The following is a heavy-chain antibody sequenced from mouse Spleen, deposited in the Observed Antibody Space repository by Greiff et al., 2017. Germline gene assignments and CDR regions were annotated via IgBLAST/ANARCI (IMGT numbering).Heavy chain of an antibody. J-gene: IGHJ3*01. CDR2: INPNNGGT. Sequence: EVQLQQSGPELVKPGASVKISCKASGYTFTDYYMNWVKQSHGKSLEWIGDINPNNGGTSYNQKFKGKATLTVDKSSSTAYMELRSLTSEDSAVYYCANYGYVFAYWGQGTLVTVSA. CDR1: GYTFTDYY. V-gene: IGHV1-26*01. CDR3: ANYGYVFAY. D-gene: IGHD1-2*01.